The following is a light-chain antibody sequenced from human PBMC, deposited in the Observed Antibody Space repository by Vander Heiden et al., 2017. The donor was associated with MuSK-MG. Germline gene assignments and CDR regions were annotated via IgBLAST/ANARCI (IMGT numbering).Light chain of an antibody. V-gene: IGKV1-39*01. Sequence: DIQMTHSPSSLSASVGDTVTLTCRASQTIYKFLYWYQQKPGKAPKLLIYAASKLQSGVPSRFRVSGCGTDFTLTISDRQPEDFAIYYCQQNYSNPPFTFGQGTTVEIK. J-gene: IGKJ2*01. CDR1: QTIYKF. CDR2: AAS. CDR3: QQNYSNPPFT.